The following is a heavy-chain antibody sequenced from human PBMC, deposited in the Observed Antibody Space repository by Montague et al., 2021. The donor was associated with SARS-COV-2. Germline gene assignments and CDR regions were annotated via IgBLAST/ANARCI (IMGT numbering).Heavy chain of an antibody. CDR1: GNSVSSNIAT. J-gene: IGHJ4*02. D-gene: IGHD2-2*01. CDR2: TYYRSKWYS. V-gene: IGHV6-1*01. CDR3: ARIPVGSKYYFDF. Sequence: CAISGNSVSSNIATWNWIRQSPSRGLEWLGRTYYRSKWYSDYAESVKSRITIDPDTSKHQFSLHLNSVTPEDTGVYYCARIPVGSKYYFDFWGQGTLVTVSS.